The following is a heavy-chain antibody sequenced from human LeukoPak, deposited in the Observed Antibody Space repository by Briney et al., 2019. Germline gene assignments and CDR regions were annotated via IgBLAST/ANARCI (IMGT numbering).Heavy chain of an antibody. V-gene: IGHV1-18*01. CDR1: GYTFTSYG. J-gene: IGHJ4*02. Sequence: ASVKVSCKASGYTFTSYGISWVRQAPGQGLEWMGWISAYNGNTNYAQKLQGRVTMTTDTSTSTAYMELRSLRSDDTAVYYCARATPYGSGSLVLYYFDYWGQGTLVTVSS. D-gene: IGHD3-10*01. CDR3: ARATPYGSGSLVLYYFDY. CDR2: ISAYNGNT.